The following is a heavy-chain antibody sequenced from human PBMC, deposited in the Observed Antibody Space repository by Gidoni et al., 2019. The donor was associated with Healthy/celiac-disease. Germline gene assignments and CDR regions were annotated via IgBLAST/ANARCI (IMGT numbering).Heavy chain of an antibody. V-gene: IGHV4-30-2*01. CDR1: GGSISSGGYS. J-gene: IGHJ5*02. CDR3: AREGLVGGENWFDP. D-gene: IGHD2-15*01. Sequence: QLQLQESGSGLVQPSQTLSLTCAVSGGSISSGGYSWSWIRQPPGKGLEWIGYIYHSGSTYYNPSLKSRVTISVDRSKNQFSLKLSSVTAADTAVYYCAREGLVGGENWFDPWGQGTLVTVSS. CDR2: IYHSGST.